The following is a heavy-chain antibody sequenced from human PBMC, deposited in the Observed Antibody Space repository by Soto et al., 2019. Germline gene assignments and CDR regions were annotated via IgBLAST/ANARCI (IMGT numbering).Heavy chain of an antibody. J-gene: IGHJ4*02. D-gene: IGHD3-3*01. CDR2: LYWDDDK. Sequence: QITLNESGPTVVRPTETLTLTCRFSGFSLTTSGVGVGWVRQSPGKAPEWLALLYWDDDKRYSESLKSRLTITKDTSKNQVVLTVATLDPTDTATYYCAHRVLRTVFGLVTTTAIYFDFWGQGTPVAVSS. V-gene: IGHV2-5*02. CDR1: GFSLTTSGVG. CDR3: AHRVLRTVFGLVTTTAIYFDF.